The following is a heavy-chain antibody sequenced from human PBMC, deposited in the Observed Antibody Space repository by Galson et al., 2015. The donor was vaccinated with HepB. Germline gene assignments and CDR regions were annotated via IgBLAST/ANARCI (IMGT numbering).Heavy chain of an antibody. J-gene: IGHJ4*02. CDR1: GFSSRTYA. CDR3: ANYYFDTRDYLV. V-gene: IGHV3-30-3*01. Sequence: SLRLSCAASGFSSRTYAMHWVRQAPGKGPEWVAVISFDGHNQYYADSVKGRFTISRDNSKKRLYLQMNSLRPEDTAVYYCANYYFDTRDYLVWGQGALVTVSS. CDR2: ISFDGHNQ. D-gene: IGHD3-9*01.